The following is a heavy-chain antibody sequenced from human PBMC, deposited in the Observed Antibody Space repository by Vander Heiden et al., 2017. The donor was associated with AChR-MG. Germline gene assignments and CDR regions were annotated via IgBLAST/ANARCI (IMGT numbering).Heavy chain of an antibody. CDR1: GFTFSSYW. Sequence: EVQLVESGGGLVQPGGSLRLSCAASGFTFSSYWMHWVRQAPGKGLVWVSRINSDGSSTSYADSVKGRFTISRDNAKNTLYLQMNSLRAEDTAVYYCARYYYGSGRLLFPIDYWGQGTLVTVSS. V-gene: IGHV3-74*01. D-gene: IGHD3-10*01. CDR3: ARYYYGSGRLLFPIDY. CDR2: INSDGSST. J-gene: IGHJ4*02.